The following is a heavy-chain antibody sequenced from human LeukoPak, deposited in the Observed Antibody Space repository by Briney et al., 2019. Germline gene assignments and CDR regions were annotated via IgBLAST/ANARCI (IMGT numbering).Heavy chain of an antibody. D-gene: IGHD2-2*01. Sequence: SETLSLTCTVSGGSISSGGYYWSWIRQHPGKGLEWIGYIYYSGGTYYNPSLKSRVTISVDTSKNQFSLKLSSVTAADTAVYYCARGGCTSCLVYYYYYGMDVWGQGTTVTVSS. CDR1: GGSISSGGYY. CDR3: ARGGCTSCLVYYYYYGMDV. CDR2: IYYSGGT. J-gene: IGHJ6*02. V-gene: IGHV4-31*03.